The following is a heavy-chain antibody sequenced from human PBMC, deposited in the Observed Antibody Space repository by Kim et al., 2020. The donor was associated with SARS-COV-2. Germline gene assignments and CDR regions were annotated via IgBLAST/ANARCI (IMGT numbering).Heavy chain of an antibody. V-gene: IGHV3-33*05. CDR3: AREPWRYCSSTSCYPYFDD. CDR2: ISYDGSNK. CDR1: GFTFSSYG. J-gene: IGHJ4*02. Sequence: GGSLRLSCAASGFTFSSYGMHWVRQAPGKGLEWVAVISYDGSNKYYADSVKGRFTISRDNSKNTLYLQMNSRRAEDTAVYYCAREPWRYCSSTSCYPYFDDWGQGTLVTVSS. D-gene: IGHD2-2*01.